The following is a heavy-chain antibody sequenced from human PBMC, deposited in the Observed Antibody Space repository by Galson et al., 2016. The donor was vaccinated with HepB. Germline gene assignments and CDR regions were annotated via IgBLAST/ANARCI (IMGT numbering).Heavy chain of an antibody. D-gene: IGHD2-21*01. CDR3: ARVRLTERVVVPTGYNALDI. J-gene: IGHJ3*02. CDR1: GGSFSVHY. V-gene: IGHV4-34*01. Sequence: SETLSLTCNVYGGSFSVHYWSWIRQPPGKGLEWIGEVSHNGYTNYSPSLKSRVIMSADTSKNQLSLNLTSVTAADTAVYYCARVRLTERVVVPTGYNALDIWGQGTMVTVSS. CDR2: VSHNGYT.